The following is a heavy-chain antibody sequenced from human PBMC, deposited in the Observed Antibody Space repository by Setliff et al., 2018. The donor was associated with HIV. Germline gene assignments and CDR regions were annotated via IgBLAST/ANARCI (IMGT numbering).Heavy chain of an antibody. V-gene: IGHV1-69*06. CDR1: GGTDGSYA. CDR3: ARQWNSGTFYYSYYYMDV. D-gene: IGHD1-26*01. Sequence: ASVKVSCKAPGGTDGSYAFSWVRQAPGQGLEWMGRVLPLFGTVSYAQKFQGRVTITADKATSTVYMEVSSLRSEDTAVYYCARQWNSGTFYYSYYYMDVWGKGTTVTVSS. CDR2: VLPLFGTV. J-gene: IGHJ6*03.